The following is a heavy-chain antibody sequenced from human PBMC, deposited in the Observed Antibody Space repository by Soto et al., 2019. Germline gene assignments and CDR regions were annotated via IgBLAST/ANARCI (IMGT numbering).Heavy chain of an antibody. D-gene: IGHD3-22*01. CDR3: AREPYYYDSPLRAFDI. CDR2: IWYDGSNK. Sequence: QAQLVESGGGVVQPGRSLRLSCAASGFTFSSYGMHWVRQAPGKGLEWVAVIWYDGSNKYYADSVKGRFTISRDNSKNTLYLQMNSLRAEDTAVYYCAREPYYYDSPLRAFDIWGQGTMVTVSS. CDR1: GFTFSSYG. V-gene: IGHV3-33*01. J-gene: IGHJ3*02.